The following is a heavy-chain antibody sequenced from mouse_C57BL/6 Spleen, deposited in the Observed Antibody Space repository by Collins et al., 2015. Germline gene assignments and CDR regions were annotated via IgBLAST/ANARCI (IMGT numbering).Heavy chain of an antibody. CDR2: ISYSGST. V-gene: IGHV3-2*02. D-gene: IGHD2-1*01. Sequence: DVQLQESGPGLVKPSQSLSLTCTVTGYSITSDYAWNWIRQFPGNKLEWMGYISYSGSTSYNPSLKSRISITRDTSKNQFFLQLNSVTTEDTATYYCASYYGNYWYFDVWGAGTTATVSS. CDR3: ASYYGNYWYFDV. J-gene: IGHJ1*01. CDR1: GYSITSDYA.